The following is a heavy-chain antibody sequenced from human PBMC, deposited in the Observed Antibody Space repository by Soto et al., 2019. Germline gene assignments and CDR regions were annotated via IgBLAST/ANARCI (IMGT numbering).Heavy chain of an antibody. CDR1: GGSISSGGYS. D-gene: IGHD3-10*01. Sequence: QLQLQESGSGLVKPSQTLSLTCAVSGGSISSGGYSWSWIRQPPGKGLEWIGYIYHSVSTYYNPSLNSRVTITVDRSKNQCSLKLSSVAAADTAVYYCARAIGWFGELLGGYYFDYWGQGTLVTVSS. V-gene: IGHV4-30-2*01. CDR3: ARAIGWFGELLGGYYFDY. J-gene: IGHJ4*02. CDR2: IYHSVST.